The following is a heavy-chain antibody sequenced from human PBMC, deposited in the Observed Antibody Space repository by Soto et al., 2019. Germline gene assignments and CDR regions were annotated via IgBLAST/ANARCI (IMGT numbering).Heavy chain of an antibody. V-gene: IGHV1-69*13. CDR1: GGTFSGYA. J-gene: IGHJ6*02. CDR2: IIPIFGTA. Sequence: SVKVSCKASGGTFSGYAISWVRQAPGQGLEWMGGIIPIFGTANYAQKFQGRVTITADESTSTAYMELSSLRSEDTAVYYCARSRPYYYDSSGYHNYYYYGMDVWGQGTTVTVSS. D-gene: IGHD3-22*01. CDR3: ARSRPYYYDSSGYHNYYYYGMDV.